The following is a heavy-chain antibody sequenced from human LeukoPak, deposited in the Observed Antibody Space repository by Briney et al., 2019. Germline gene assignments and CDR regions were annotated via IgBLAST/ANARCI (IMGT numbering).Heavy chain of an antibody. CDR1: GGSISSYY. J-gene: IGHJ6*03. Sequence: SETLSLTCTVSGGSISSYYWSWIRQPAGKGLEWIGRIYTSGSTNYNPSLKSRVTMSVDTSKNQFSLKLSSVTAADTAVYYCARDLHLEWLFGPIDPYYMDVWGKGTTVTVSS. V-gene: IGHV4-4*07. CDR3: ARDLHLEWLFGPIDPYYMDV. D-gene: IGHD3-3*01. CDR2: IYTSGST.